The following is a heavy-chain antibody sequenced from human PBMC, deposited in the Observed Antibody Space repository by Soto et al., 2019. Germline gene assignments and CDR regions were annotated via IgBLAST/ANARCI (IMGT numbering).Heavy chain of an antibody. CDR1: GGSFSGYY. D-gene: IGHD2-15*01. CDR3: ARGANSGGSSLDWCDP. CDR2: INHSGST. Sequence: PSETLSLTCAVYGGSFSGYYWSWIRQPPGKGLEWIGEINHSGSTNYNPSLKSRVTISVDTSKNQFSLKPSSVTAADTAVYYCARGANSGGSSLDWCDPWGQGTLVTVS. V-gene: IGHV4-34*01. J-gene: IGHJ5*02.